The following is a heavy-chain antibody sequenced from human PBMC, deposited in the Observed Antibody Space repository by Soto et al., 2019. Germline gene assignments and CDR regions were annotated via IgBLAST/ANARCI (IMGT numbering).Heavy chain of an antibody. Sequence: SEALSLTCTVSGGSISSYYWSWIRPPPGKGLEWIGYIYYSGSTNYNPSLKSRVTISVDTSKNQFSLKLSSVTAADTAVYYCARDGKSPHDAFDIWGQGTMVTVSS. CDR2: IYYSGST. V-gene: IGHV4-59*01. CDR3: ARDGKSPHDAFDI. D-gene: IGHD1-26*01. J-gene: IGHJ3*02. CDR1: GGSISSYY.